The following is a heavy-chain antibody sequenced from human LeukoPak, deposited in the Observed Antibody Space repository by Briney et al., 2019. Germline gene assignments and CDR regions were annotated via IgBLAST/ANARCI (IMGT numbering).Heavy chain of an antibody. V-gene: IGHV4-39*01. CDR2: IYYSGST. Sequence: SETLSLTCTVSGGSISSSSYYWGWIRQPPGKGLEWIGSIYYSGSTYYNPSLKSRVTISVDTSKNQFSLKLSSVTAADTAVYYCVRHSSEPGIVGARGFDPWGQGTLVTVSS. D-gene: IGHD1-26*01. CDR1: GGSISSSSYY. CDR3: VRHSSEPGIVGARGFDP. J-gene: IGHJ5*02.